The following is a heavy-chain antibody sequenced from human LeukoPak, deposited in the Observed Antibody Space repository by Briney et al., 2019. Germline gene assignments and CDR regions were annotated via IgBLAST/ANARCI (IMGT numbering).Heavy chain of an antibody. V-gene: IGHV3-48*03. D-gene: IGHD2-15*01. Sequence: GGSLRLSCAASGFTFSSYEMNWVRHAPGKGLEWVSYISSSGSTIYYADSVKGRFTISRDNAKNSLYLQMNSLGAEDTAVYYCARDRYCSGGSCYYFDYWGQGTLVTVSS. CDR3: ARDRYCSGGSCYYFDY. CDR1: GFTFSSYE. CDR2: ISSSGSTI. J-gene: IGHJ4*02.